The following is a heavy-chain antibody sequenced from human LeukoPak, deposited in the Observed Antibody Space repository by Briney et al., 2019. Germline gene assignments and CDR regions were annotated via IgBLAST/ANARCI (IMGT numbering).Heavy chain of an antibody. Sequence: SETLSLTCAVYGGSFSGYYWSWIRQPPGKGLEWIGEINHSGSTNYNPSLKSRVTISVDTSKNQFSLKLSSVTAAGTAVYYCARGGPIVGAKGPEYFQHWGQGTLVTVSS. V-gene: IGHV4-34*01. CDR1: GGSFSGYY. CDR2: INHSGST. D-gene: IGHD1-26*01. J-gene: IGHJ1*01. CDR3: ARGGPIVGAKGPEYFQH.